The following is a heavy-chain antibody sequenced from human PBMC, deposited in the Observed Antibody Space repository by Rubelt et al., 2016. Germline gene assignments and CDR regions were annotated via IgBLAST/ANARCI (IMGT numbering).Heavy chain of an antibody. D-gene: IGHD6-19*01. CDR2: ISYDGGLN. V-gene: IGHV3-30*04. Sequence: GFTFSSYAMHWVRQAPGKGLEWVAVISYDGGLNLYADSVRGRFTVSRDNNKKMVYLQMNSLRTEDTAVYYCAKGVGQWLVRGWFDPWGQGTLVTVSS. CDR1: GFTFSSYA. J-gene: IGHJ5*02. CDR3: AKGVGQWLVRGWFDP.